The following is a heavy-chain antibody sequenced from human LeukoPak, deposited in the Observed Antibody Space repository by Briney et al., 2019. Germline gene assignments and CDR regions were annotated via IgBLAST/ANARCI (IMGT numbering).Heavy chain of an antibody. V-gene: IGHV1-3*01. CDR1: GYTFTSYA. J-gene: IGHJ4*02. Sequence: GASVKVSCKASGYTFTSYAMHWVRQAPGQRREWMGWINAGNDNTKYSQKFQGRVTITRDTSASTAYMELSSLRSEDTAVYYCAREQRITIFGVVIMDYFDYWGQGTLVTVSS. CDR3: AREQRITIFGVVIMDYFDY. CDR2: INAGNDNT. D-gene: IGHD3-3*01.